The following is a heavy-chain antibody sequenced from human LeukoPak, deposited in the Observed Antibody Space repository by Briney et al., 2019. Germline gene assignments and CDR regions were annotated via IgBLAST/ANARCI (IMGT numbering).Heavy chain of an antibody. V-gene: IGHV3-23*01. D-gene: IGHD3-22*01. Sequence: GGSLRLSCAASGFTFGSHAMTWVRQAPGKGLEWVSGIDGDGTNTYYADSVKGRFTVSKDNSKNTLYLQMNSLRANDTAVYFCAKEVTPYPQVITCFDYWGQGSLVTVSS. CDR2: IDGDGTNT. J-gene: IGHJ4*02. CDR1: GFTFGSHA. CDR3: AKEVTPYPQVITCFDY.